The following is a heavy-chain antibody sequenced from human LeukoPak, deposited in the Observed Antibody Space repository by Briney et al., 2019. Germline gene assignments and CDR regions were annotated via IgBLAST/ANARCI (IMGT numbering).Heavy chain of an antibody. V-gene: IGHV4-34*01. Sequence: MTSETLSLTCAVYGGSFSGYYWSWIRQPSGKGLEWIGEINHSGSTNYNPSLKSRVTISVDTSKNQFSLKLSSVTAADTAVYYCARGRIHSGGAGSVGSYYFDYWGQGTLVTVSS. CDR1: GGSFSGYY. CDR2: INHSGST. CDR3: ARGRIHSGGAGSVGSYYFDY. J-gene: IGHJ4*02. D-gene: IGHD5-12*01.